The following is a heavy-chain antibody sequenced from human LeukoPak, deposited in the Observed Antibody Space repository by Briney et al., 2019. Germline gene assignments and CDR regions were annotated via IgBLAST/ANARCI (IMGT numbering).Heavy chain of an antibody. CDR2: IIPILGIA. D-gene: IGHD2-15*01. CDR3: ARERPGGSCYVPHGMDV. J-gene: IGHJ6*02. V-gene: IGHV1-69*04. Sequence: ASVKVSCKASGGTFSSYAISWVRQAPGQGLEWMGRIIPILGIANYAQKFQGRVTITADKSTSTAYMELSSLRSEDTAVYYCARERPGGSCYVPHGMDVWGQGTTVTVSS. CDR1: GGTFSSYA.